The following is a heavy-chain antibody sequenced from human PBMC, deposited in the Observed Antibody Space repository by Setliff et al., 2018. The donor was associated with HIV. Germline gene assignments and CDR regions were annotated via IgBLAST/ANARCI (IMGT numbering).Heavy chain of an antibody. V-gene: IGHV4-4*07. D-gene: IGHD3-10*01. J-gene: IGHJ4*02. Sequence: SETLSLTCSVSGGSTTGYHWNWIRQAAGKGLELIGRMYYVGDINYNPSLKSRVTMSMDTSKNQISLKLNSMTAADTAVYYCARSIYGSGTYPLDIWGPGILVTVSS. CDR3: ARSIYGSGTYPLDI. CDR2: MYYVGDI. CDR1: GGSTTGYH.